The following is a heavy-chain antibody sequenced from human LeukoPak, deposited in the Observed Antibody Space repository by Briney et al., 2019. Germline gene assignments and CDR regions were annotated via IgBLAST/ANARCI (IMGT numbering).Heavy chain of an antibody. J-gene: IGHJ4*02. CDR1: GFTFSSYK. D-gene: IGHD6-13*01. V-gene: IGHV3-48*03. CDR2: ITTSGTTT. CDR3: AKAWAAAGTFDS. Sequence: GGSLRLSCAASGFTFSSYKMIWVRQAPGKGLEWVSYITTSGTTTYYADSVKGRFTISRDTSKNTLYLQMNSLRAEDTAVYYCAKAWAAAGTFDSWGQGTLVTVSS.